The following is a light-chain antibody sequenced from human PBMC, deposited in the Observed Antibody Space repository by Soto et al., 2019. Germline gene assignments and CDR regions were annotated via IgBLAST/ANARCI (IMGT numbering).Light chain of an antibody. CDR2: AAS. Sequence: AIEMTQSPSSLSASVGDRVTITCRASQGIGSDLAWYQQRPGKAPKLLIYAASSLQNEVPSRFSGSGSATDFTLTISSLQPEDFATYYLTFGGGTKVEIK. V-gene: IGKV1-6*01. CDR1: QGIGSD. J-gene: IGKJ4*01. CDR3: T.